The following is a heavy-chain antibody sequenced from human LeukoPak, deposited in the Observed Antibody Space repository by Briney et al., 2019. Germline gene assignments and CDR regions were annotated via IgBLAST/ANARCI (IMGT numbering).Heavy chain of an antibody. CDR2: ISSSSSYI. J-gene: IGHJ4*02. D-gene: IGHD3-10*01. V-gene: IGHV3-21*01. CDR3: TTTTGPFMVRGVVY. CDR1: GFTFSSYS. Sequence: GGSLRLSCAASGFTFSSYSMNWVRQAPGKGLEWVSSISSSSSYIYYADSVKGRFTISRDNAKNSLYLQMNSLRAEDTAVYYCTTTTGPFMVRGVVYWGQGTLVTVSS.